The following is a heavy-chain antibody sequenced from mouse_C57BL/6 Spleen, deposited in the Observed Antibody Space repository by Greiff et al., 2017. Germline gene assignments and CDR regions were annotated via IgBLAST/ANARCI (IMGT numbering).Heavy chain of an antibody. D-gene: IGHD1-1*01. J-gene: IGHJ1*03. V-gene: IGHV1-81*01. CDR1: GYTFTSYG. CDR2: IYPGDGDT. Sequence: QVQLQQSGAELARPGASVKLSCKASGYTFTSYGISWVKQRTGQGLEWIGQIYPGDGDTNYNGKFKGKATLTADKSSSTAYMQLSSLTSEDSAVYFCASLGYYGSSKLDFDVWGTGTTVTVSS. CDR3: ASLGYYGSSKLDFDV.